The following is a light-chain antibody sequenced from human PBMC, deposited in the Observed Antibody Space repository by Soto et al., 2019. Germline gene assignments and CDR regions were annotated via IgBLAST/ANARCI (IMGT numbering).Light chain of an antibody. J-gene: IGKJ4*01. CDR2: WAS. Sequence: IVMTQSPDSLAVSLGERATINCKSSQSVLYSSNNKNYLAWYQQKTGQPPKLLIYWASTRESGVPDRFSGSGSGRDFTLTISSLQAEDVAVYYCQQYYRTPLTFGGGTKVEIK. CDR3: QQYYRTPLT. V-gene: IGKV4-1*01. CDR1: QSVLYSSNNKNY.